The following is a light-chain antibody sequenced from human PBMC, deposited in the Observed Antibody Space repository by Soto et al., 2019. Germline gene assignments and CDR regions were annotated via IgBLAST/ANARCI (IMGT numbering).Light chain of an antibody. Sequence: QSALTQPASVSGSPGQSITISCTGTSRYVGSYNLVSWYQQHPGKAPKLMIYEGSTRPSGVSNRFSGSKSGNTASLTISGLQAEDEADYYCCSYAGSSTYVFGTGTKLTVL. CDR2: EGS. CDR3: CSYAGSSTYV. V-gene: IGLV2-23*01. J-gene: IGLJ1*01. CDR1: SRYVGSYNL.